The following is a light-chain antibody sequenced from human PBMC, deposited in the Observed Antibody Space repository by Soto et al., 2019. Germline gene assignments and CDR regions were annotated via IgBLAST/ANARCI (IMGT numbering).Light chain of an antibody. V-gene: IGKV1-39*01. CDR2: AAS. CDR3: QQCYRTPT. J-gene: IGKJ2*01. Sequence: DIQMTQSPSSLSASVGDRVTITCRASQSISSYLNWYQQKPGKAPKLLIYAASSLQSEVPSRFSGSGSGTEFSLTISRLQLEDFASYYCQQCYRTPTFGQGTKLVSK. CDR1: QSISSY.